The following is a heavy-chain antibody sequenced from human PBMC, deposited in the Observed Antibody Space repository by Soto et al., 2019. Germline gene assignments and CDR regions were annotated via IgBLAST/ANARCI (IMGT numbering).Heavy chain of an antibody. CDR3: ARHGTTARSWWFDP. CDR1: GFTFSSYS. D-gene: IGHD4-17*01. CDR2: ISSSSSYI. J-gene: IGHJ5*02. Sequence: EVQLVESGGGLVKPGGSLRHSCAASGFTFSSYSMNWVRQAPGKGLEWVSSISSSSSYIYYADSVKGRFTISRDNAKNSLYLQMNSLRAEDTAVYYCARHGTTARSWWFDPWGQGTLVTVSS. V-gene: IGHV3-21*01.